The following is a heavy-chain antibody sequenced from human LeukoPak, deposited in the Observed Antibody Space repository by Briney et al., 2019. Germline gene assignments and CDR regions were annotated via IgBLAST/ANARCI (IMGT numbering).Heavy chain of an antibody. V-gene: IGHV3-15*01. Sequence: GGSLRLSCAASGFTFSNAWMSWVRQVPGKGLEWVGRLKGRTDGGTTDSAAPVKGRFTISRDDSKNTLYLQMNSLKTEDTAVYYCATGGPGDYSWYFDLWGRGTLVTVSS. D-gene: IGHD2-21*01. CDR2: LKGRTDGGTT. CDR1: GFTFSNAW. J-gene: IGHJ2*01. CDR3: ATGGPGDYSWYFDL.